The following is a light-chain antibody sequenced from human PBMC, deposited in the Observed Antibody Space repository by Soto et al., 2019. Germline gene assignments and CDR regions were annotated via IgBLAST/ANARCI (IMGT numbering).Light chain of an antibody. CDR1: QSVSTN. V-gene: IGKV3-15*01. CDR3: QHYNNWLKT. J-gene: IGKJ3*01. Sequence: EIVMTQSPATLSVSPGERATLSCRASQSVSTNLAWYQQKPGQAPRLLMYYASTRATGTPARFSGSGSGTEFTLTISSLQSEDFAVYYCQHYNNWLKTFAPGTKVDIK. CDR2: YAS.